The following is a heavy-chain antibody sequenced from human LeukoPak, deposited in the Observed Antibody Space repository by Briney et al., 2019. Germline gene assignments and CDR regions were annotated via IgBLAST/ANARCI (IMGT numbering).Heavy chain of an antibody. CDR1: GFTFSTHW. V-gene: IGHV3-7*03. Sequence: GGSLRLSCAASGFTFSTHWMTWVRQAPGKGLEWVANIKQDGSEEYYVDSVKGRFTISRDNAKNSLYLQMNSLRAEDTAVYYCARRYFDYWGQGILVTVSS. J-gene: IGHJ4*02. CDR3: ARRYFDY. CDR2: IKQDGSEE.